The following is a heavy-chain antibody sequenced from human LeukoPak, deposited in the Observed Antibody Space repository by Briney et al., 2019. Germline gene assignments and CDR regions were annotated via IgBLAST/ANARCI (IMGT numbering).Heavy chain of an antibody. CDR1: GFTFDDYA. CDR3: AKATNSGSYYGLDY. J-gene: IGHJ4*02. Sequence: GGSLRLSCAASGFTFDDYAMHWVRQAPGKGLEWVSDISWSGGSIDYADSVKGRCTISRDNAKNSLYLQMNSLRAEDTALYYCAKATNSGSYYGLDYWGQGTLVTVSS. CDR2: ISWSGGSI. V-gene: IGHV3-9*01. D-gene: IGHD1-26*01.